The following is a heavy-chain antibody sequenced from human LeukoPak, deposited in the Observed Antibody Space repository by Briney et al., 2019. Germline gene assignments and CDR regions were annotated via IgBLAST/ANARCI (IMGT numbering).Heavy chain of an antibody. CDR3: ATQTVAGLLAIDDY. D-gene: IGHD6-19*01. Sequence: SETLSLTCTVSGGSIISSSYYGGWIRQPPGKGLEWIGSIYYSGSTYYNPSLKSRVTISVDTSKNQFSLKLSSVTAADTAVYYCATQTVAGLLAIDDYGGQGTLVTVSS. CDR1: GGSIISSSYY. CDR2: IYYSGST. J-gene: IGHJ4*02. V-gene: IGHV4-39*01.